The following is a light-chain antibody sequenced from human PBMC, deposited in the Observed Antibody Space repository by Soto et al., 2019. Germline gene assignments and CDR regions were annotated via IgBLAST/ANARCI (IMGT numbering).Light chain of an antibody. Sequence: EIVMTQSQATLSVSPGDRAALSCRASQSVDSKLAWYQQKPGQGPRLLIYGASSRATGIPARFSGSGSGTEFTLTISSLQSEDFAVYYCQHYSTWLWTFGQGTKVEIK. CDR1: QSVDSK. J-gene: IGKJ1*01. CDR3: QHYSTWLWT. V-gene: IGKV3-15*01. CDR2: GAS.